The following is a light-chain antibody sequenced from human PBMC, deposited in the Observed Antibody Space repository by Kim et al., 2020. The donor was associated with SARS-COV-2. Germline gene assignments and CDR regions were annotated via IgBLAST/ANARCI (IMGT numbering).Light chain of an antibody. Sequence: QSVLTQPPSASGTPGQRVTISCSGSSSNIGSNPVNWYQQFPGTAPKLLIYTNNQWPSGVPDRFSGSKSGTSASLAISGRQSEDEADYYCAAWDDSLNGVIFGGGTQLTVL. CDR2: TNN. J-gene: IGLJ2*01. CDR3: AAWDDSLNGVI. CDR1: SSNIGSNP. V-gene: IGLV1-44*01.